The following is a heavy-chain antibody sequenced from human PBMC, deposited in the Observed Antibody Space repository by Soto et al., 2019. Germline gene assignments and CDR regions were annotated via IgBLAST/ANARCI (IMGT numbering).Heavy chain of an antibody. V-gene: IGHV4-59*01. CDR2: IHHNGST. CDR1: GPSIGMDY. J-gene: IGHJ6*02. CDR3: GRDLGVRGVIIGPDYYYGMDV. Sequence: ESLSLTCTLSGPSIGMDYSSWIRQPPGEGLGWIAYIHHNGSTNHYPSHKSRVTIAVDTSKNQFSLKLNSATAADTAVYYCGRDLGVRGVIIGPDYYYGMDVRGQGTTVTVSS. D-gene: IGHD3-10*01.